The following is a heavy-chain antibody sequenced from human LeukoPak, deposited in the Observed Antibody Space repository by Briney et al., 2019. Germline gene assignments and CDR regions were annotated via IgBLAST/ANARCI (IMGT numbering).Heavy chain of an antibody. Sequence: ASVKVSCKASGYTFTDYYIYWVRQAPGQGLEWMGWINPNTDRTDYAHSFQGRVTMTRDTSISTAYMELSRLRSDDTAVYYCARDLLLDGSGPSDGLPNYWGQGTLVTVSS. CDR1: GYTFTDYY. J-gene: IGHJ4*02. V-gene: IGHV1-2*02. CDR2: INPNTDRT. CDR3: ARDLLLDGSGPSDGLPNY. D-gene: IGHD3-10*01.